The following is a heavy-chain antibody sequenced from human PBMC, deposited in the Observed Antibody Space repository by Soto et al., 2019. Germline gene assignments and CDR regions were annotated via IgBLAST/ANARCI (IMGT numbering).Heavy chain of an antibody. J-gene: IGHJ4*02. D-gene: IGHD6-19*01. CDR1: GGAFSNHA. Sequence: GASVKVSCKAAGGAFSNHAISWVRQAPGQGLEWMGGIIPIFGTPMYAQEFKGRVTITADKSMSTVYMELSSLRSEDTAVYYCARAFIAVAGREYYFDYWGQGTLVTVSS. V-gene: IGHV1-69*06. CDR3: ARAFIAVAGREYYFDY. CDR2: IIPIFGTP.